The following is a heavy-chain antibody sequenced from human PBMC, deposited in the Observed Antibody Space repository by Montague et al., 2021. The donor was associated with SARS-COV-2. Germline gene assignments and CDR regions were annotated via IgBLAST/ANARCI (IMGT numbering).Heavy chain of an antibody. J-gene: IGHJ6*02. CDR1: GASISSGGFY. Sequence: TLSLTCTVSGASISSGGFYWSWLRQLGRKGLEWFGFIYYSGTTXHXXXXKXRLTISIDTSKNQFSLKLSSVTAAHTAVYYCARGLPYQMVAGAIPNYSMDVWGQGTTVTVSS. CDR2: IYYSGTT. D-gene: IGHD2-15*01. V-gene: IGHV4-31*03. CDR3: ARGLPYQMVAGAIPNYSMDV.